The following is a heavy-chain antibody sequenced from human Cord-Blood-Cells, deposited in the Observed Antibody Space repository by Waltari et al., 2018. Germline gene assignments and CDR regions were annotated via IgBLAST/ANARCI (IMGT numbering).Heavy chain of an antibody. Sequence: QVQLQESGPGLVKPSETLSLTCTVPGGSISSYYWSWIRQPPGKGLEWIGYIYYSGSTNYNPSLKSRVTISVDTSKNQFSLKLSSVTAADTAVYYCASVTYYDILTGYYYFDYWGQGTLVTVSS. V-gene: IGHV4-59*01. CDR3: ASVTYYDILTGYYYFDY. CDR2: IYYSGST. J-gene: IGHJ4*02. CDR1: GGSISSYY. D-gene: IGHD3-9*01.